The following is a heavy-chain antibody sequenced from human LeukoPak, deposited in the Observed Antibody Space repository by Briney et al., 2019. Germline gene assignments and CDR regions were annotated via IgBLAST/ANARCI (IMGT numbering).Heavy chain of an antibody. CDR1: GFTFSSYA. J-gene: IGHJ6*02. CDR3: ARGLPNYYGMDV. Sequence: GGSLRLSCAASGFTFSSYAMSWVRQAPGKGLEWVSAISGSGGSTYYADSVKGRFTISRDNSKNTLYLQMNSLRSEDTAVYFCARGLPNYYGMDVWGQGTTVTVSS. V-gene: IGHV3-23*01. CDR2: ISGSGGST.